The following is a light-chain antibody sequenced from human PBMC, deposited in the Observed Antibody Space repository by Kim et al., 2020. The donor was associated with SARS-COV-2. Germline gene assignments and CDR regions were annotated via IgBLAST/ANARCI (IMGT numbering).Light chain of an antibody. Sequence: QSVLTQSPSASGTPGQRVTISCSGSSSNIGSKYVSWYQQLPGTAPKLLIYMTDQRASGVPDRFSASKSGTSASLAISGLRSEDEADYYCATFDDAVTPLFGGGTQLTVL. V-gene: IGLV1-47*01. CDR1: SSNIGSKY. CDR3: ATFDDAVTPL. J-gene: IGLJ3*02. CDR2: MTD.